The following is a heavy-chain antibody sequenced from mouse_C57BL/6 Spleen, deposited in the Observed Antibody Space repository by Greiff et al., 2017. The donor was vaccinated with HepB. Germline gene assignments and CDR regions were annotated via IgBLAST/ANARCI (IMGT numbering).Heavy chain of an antibody. Sequence: VQLQQSGAELVRPGASVTLSCKASGYTFTDYEMHWVKQTPVHGLEWIGAIDPETGGTAYNQKFKGKAILTADKSSSTAYMERRSLTSEDSAVYYCTRNYYRYFDVWGTGTTVTVSS. D-gene: IGHD2-1*01. J-gene: IGHJ1*03. CDR2: IDPETGGT. CDR1: GYTFTDYE. V-gene: IGHV1-15*01. CDR3: TRNYYRYFDV.